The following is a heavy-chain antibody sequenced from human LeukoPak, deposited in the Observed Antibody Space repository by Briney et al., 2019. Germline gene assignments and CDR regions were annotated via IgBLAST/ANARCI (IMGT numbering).Heavy chain of an antibody. CDR2: IDPSDSYT. CDR1: EYSFATYW. J-gene: IGHJ5*02. Sequence: GESLKISCKGSEYSFATYWIGWMRQMPGKGLEWMGRIDPSDSYTNYSPSFQGHVTISADKSISTAYLQWSSLKASDTAMYYCARVYCSSTSCYGGGGWFDPWGQGTLVTVSS. V-gene: IGHV5-10-1*01. CDR3: ARVYCSSTSCYGGGGWFDP. D-gene: IGHD2-2*01.